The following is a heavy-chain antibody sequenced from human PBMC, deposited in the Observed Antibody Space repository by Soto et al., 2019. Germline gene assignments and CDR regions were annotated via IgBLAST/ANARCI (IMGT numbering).Heavy chain of an antibody. J-gene: IGHJ3*02. CDR1: GGSVSSGRYY. V-gene: IGHV4-61*01. CDR3: ARWDYYGSALPSIGAFDI. D-gene: IGHD3-22*01. Sequence: SETLSLTCTVSGGSVSSGRYYWSWIRQPPGKGLEWIGYFYYSGSTNYNPSLKSRVTISEDTSKNQFSLKLSSVTAADTAVYYCARWDYYGSALPSIGAFDIWGQGTTVTVSS. CDR2: FYYSGST.